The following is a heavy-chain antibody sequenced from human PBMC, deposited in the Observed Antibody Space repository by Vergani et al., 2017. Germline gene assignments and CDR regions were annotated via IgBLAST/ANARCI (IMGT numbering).Heavy chain of an antibody. J-gene: IGHJ4*02. D-gene: IGHD1-26*01. CDR1: GGSFSGYY. CDR2: INHSGST. CDR3: ARFRLYSGSYRAFDY. Sequence: QVQLQQWGAGLLKPSETLSLTCAVYGGSFSGYYWSWIRQPPGKGLEWIGEINHSGSTNYHPSLKSRVTISVDTSKNQFSLKLSSVTAADTAVYYCARFRLYSGSYRAFDYWGQGTLVTVSS. V-gene: IGHV4-34*01.